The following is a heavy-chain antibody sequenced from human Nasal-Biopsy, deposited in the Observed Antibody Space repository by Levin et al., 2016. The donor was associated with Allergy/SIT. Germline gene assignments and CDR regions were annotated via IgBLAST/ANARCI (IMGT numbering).Heavy chain of an antibody. D-gene: IGHD5-12*01. CDR2: IDWDDDK. Sequence: TLSLTCTVSGGSISGDYWTWFRQPPGKALEWLAFIDWDDDKYYSTSLKTRLTISKDTSKNQVVLSMTNIDPVDTATYFCARSQRAGYDAWGQGTLVTVSS. CDR1: GGSISGDY. CDR3: ARSQRAGYDA. J-gene: IGHJ5*02. V-gene: IGHV2-70*18.